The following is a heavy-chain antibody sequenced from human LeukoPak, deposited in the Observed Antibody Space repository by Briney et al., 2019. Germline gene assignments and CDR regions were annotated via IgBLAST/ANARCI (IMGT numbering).Heavy chain of an antibody. J-gene: IGHJ4*02. CDR2: FKTNSGQV. Sequence: GGSLRLSCVAPGFTFSAYAMNWVRLAPGKGLEWVSTFKTNSGQVYYAESVRGRFTISRDNSKNTVYLQMSSLRAEDTALYYCARSIPDYTRFDYWGQGALVTVSP. V-gene: IGHV3-23*01. D-gene: IGHD2-2*02. CDR1: GFTFSAYA. CDR3: ARSIPDYTRFDY.